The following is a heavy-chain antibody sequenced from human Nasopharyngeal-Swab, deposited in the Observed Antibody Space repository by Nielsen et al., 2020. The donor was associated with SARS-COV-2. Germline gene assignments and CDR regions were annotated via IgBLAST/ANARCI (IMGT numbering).Heavy chain of an antibody. D-gene: IGHD1-14*01. CDR2: IYYSGST. CDR3: ARVRTGIWDY. V-gene: IGHV4-61*05. J-gene: IGHJ4*02. Sequence: WIRQPPGKGLEWIDYIYYSGSTNYNPSLKSRVTISVDKSKNQFSLKLSSVTAADTAVYYCARVRTGIWDYWGQGTLVTVSS.